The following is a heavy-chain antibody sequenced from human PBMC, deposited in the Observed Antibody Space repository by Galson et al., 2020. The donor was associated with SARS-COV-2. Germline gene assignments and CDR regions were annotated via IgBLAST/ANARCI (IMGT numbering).Heavy chain of an antibody. D-gene: IGHD6-6*01. J-gene: IGHJ6*02. CDR3: ARDKSIATLTRYYFGLDV. Sequence: ASVKVSCKASTYTFAGHGISWVRQAPGQGLEWMGWISAYNGDTNYAQKLQGRVTMTTDTSTDTAYMELRSLRSDDPAVYYCARDKSIATLTRYYFGLDVWGQGTTVTVAS. CDR2: ISAYNGDT. CDR1: TYTFAGHG. V-gene: IGHV1-18*01.